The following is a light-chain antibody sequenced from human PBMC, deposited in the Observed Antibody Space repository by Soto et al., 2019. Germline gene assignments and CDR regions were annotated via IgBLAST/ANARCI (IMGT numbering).Light chain of an antibody. Sequence: EIVLTQSPGTLSLSPGERATLSCRASQSVSTRSLAWYQQKPGQAPRLLISGASSRAADIPDRFSGSGSGKDFTLTINGLEPEDFAVYYCQQYDSSPRTFGQGTKVE. CDR2: GAS. J-gene: IGKJ1*01. V-gene: IGKV3-20*01. CDR1: QSVSTRS. CDR3: QQYDSSPRT.